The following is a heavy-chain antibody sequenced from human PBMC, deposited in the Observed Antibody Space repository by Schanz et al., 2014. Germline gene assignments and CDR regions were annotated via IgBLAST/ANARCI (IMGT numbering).Heavy chain of an antibody. CDR3: AKDAPYPFDL. J-gene: IGHJ2*01. CDR1: GFTFRGYA. V-gene: IGHV3-23*01. CDR2: MSGSGGNT. Sequence: EVQLLESGGGLVQPGGSLRLSCAASGFTFRGYAMSWVRPAPGRGLDWVSIMSGSGGNTYYADAVRGRFTISRGNSKTTVYLQMNSLRAEDTAVYYCAKDAPYPFDLWGRGTLITVSS.